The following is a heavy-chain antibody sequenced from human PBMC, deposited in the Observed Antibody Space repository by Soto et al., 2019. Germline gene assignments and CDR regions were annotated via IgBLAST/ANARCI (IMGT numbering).Heavy chain of an antibody. CDR2: INAGNGNT. CDR1: GYTFTSYA. V-gene: IGHV1-3*01. Sequence: ASVKVSCKASGYTFTSYAMHWVRQAPGQRLEWMGWINAGNGNTKYSQKFQGRVTITRDTSASTAYMELSSLRAEDTAVYYCAGDRTRYSAYVDALDSWGQGTLVTVSS. CDR3: AGDRTRYSAYVDALDS. J-gene: IGHJ4*02. D-gene: IGHD5-12*01.